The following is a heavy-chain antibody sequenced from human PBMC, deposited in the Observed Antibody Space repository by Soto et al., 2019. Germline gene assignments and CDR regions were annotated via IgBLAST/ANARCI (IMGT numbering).Heavy chain of an antibody. CDR2: FDPEDGET. J-gene: IGHJ6*02. D-gene: IGHD1-26*01. CDR1: GYTLTELS. CDR3: ATGREMAASYYYYGMDV. V-gene: IGHV1-24*01. Sequence: ASVKVSCKVSGYTLTELSMHWVRQAPGKGLEWMGGFDPEDGETIYAQKFQGSVTMTEDTSTDTAYMELSSLRSEDTAVYYCATGREMAASYYYYGMDVWGQGTTVTVSS.